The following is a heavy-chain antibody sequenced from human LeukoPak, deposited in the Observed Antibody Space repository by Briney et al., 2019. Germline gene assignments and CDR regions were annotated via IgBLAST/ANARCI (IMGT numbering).Heavy chain of an antibody. J-gene: IGHJ5*02. V-gene: IGHV6-1*01. CDR3: ARADSSGYHVWFDP. CDR2: TYYRSKWYN. Sequence: SQTLSLTCAISGDSVSSNVATWDWIRQSPSRGLEWLGRTYYRSKWYNDYAVPVNTRITIDPDTSKNQFSLKLSSVTAADTAVYYCARADSSGYHVWFDPWGQGTLVTVSS. D-gene: IGHD3-22*01. CDR1: GDSVSSNVAT.